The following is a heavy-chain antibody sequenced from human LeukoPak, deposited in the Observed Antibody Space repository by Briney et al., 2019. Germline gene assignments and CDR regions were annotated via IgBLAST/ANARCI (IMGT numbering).Heavy chain of an antibody. V-gene: IGHV3-43*02. D-gene: IGHD3-10*01. CDR3: AIAYASGSFYRAFAY. Sequence: PGGSLRLSCAASGFNVAAYAMYWVRQLPGKSLEWVSLISGDSDNRYSAASVKGRFTISRDNSKNSLYLQMNSLTTEDTALYYCAIAYASGSFYRAFAYWGQGALVTVSS. J-gene: IGHJ4*02. CDR1: GFNVAAYA. CDR2: ISGDSDNR.